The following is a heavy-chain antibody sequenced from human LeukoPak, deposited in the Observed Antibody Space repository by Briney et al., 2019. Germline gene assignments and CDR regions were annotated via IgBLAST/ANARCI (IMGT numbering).Heavy chain of an antibody. D-gene: IGHD6-19*01. CDR3: ARAKYTSGYRNDVFDI. V-gene: IGHV3-33*01. CDR1: GFIFSNCA. CDR2: ICYDGANN. J-gene: IGHJ3*02. Sequence: GGSLRFSCAASGFIFSNCAMHWVRQAQGQGLEWVAVICYDGANNYYADSVKGRFTISRDNSKNTLYPQMNSLRAEDTAVYYCARAKYTSGYRNDVFDIWGQGTMVTVSS.